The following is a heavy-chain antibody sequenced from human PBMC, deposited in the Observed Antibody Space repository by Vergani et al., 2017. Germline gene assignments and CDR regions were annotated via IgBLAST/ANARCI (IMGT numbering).Heavy chain of an antibody. V-gene: IGHV4-61*08. CDR2: IYYSGST. D-gene: IGHD3-10*01. CDR3: ARCTGDGPEYMDV. Sequence: QVQLQESGLGLVRPSQTLSLTCTVSGGSISSGGYYWRWIRQPPGKGLEWIGYIYYSGSTNDNPPLKSRVTISVDTSKNQFSLKLSSVTAAGTAVYYCARCTGDGPEYMDVWGKGTTVTVSS. CDR1: GGSISSGGYY. J-gene: IGHJ6*03.